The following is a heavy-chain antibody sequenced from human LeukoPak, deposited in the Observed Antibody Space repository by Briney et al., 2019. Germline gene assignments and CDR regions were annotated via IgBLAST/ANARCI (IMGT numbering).Heavy chain of an antibody. D-gene: IGHD6-13*01. V-gene: IGHV1-8*01. CDR2: MNPNSGNT. J-gene: IGHJ4*02. CDR1: GYTFTSYD. Sequence: ASVKVSCKASGYTFTSYDINGVRQATGQGLEWMGWMNPNSGNTGYAQKFQGRVTMTRNTSISTAYMELSSLRSEDTAVYYCARGQGSHGQQLGDYWGQGTLVTVSS. CDR3: ARGQGSHGQQLGDY.